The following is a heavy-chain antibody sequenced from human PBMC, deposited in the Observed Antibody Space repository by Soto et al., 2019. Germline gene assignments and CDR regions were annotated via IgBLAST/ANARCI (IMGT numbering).Heavy chain of an antibody. CDR1: AGPISGYY. CDR3: ARDRRGDYVGYFDY. D-gene: IGHD4-17*01. V-gene: IGHV4-59*01. Sequence: PSETLSLTCTVSAGPISGYYWSWIRQPPGKGLEWIGYIYYSGTTNSNPSLKSRVTISVDTSKNQFSLQLSSVTAADTAVYYCARDRRGDYVGYFDYWGQGALVTVSS. CDR2: IYYSGTT. J-gene: IGHJ4*02.